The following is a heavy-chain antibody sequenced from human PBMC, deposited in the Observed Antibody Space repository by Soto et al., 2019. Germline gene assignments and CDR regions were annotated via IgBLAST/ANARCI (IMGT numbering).Heavy chain of an antibody. V-gene: IGHV3-30-3*01. CDR2: ISYDGSNK. CDR3: ARDSTGLAVAVNWYFDL. D-gene: IGHD6-19*01. J-gene: IGHJ2*01. CDR1: GFTFSSYA. Sequence: WGSLRLSCAASGFTFSSYAMHWFRQAPGKGLEWVAVISYDGSNKYYADSVKGRFTISRDNSKNTLYLQMNSLRAEDTAVYYCARDSTGLAVAVNWYFDLWGRGTLVTVSS.